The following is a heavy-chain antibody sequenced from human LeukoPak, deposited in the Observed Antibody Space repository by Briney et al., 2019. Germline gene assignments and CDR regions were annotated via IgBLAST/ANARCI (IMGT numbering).Heavy chain of an antibody. CDR1: GFTFSSYA. V-gene: IGHV3-33*08. CDR3: ARHRSGYFDY. D-gene: IGHD3-22*01. J-gene: IGHJ4*02. CDR2: IWYDGSNK. Sequence: GRSLRLSCAASGFTFSSYAMHWVRQAPGKGLEWVAIIWYDGSNKYYADSVKGRFTISRDNSKNTLYLQMNSLRAEDTAVYYCARHRSGYFDYWGQGTLVTVSS.